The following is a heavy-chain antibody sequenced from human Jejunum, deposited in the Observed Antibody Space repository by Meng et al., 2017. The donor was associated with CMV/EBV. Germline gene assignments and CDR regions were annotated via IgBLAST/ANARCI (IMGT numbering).Heavy chain of an antibody. J-gene: IGHJ5*02. Sequence: FTFSTSGKHWGRQAPGKGLEWVAFIRFDGTNVYYGDTVKGRFTISRDNSKNTLYLQMHSLRAEDTAVYYCVKDAYKYGPGTYGWFDPWGQGTLVTVSS. CDR1: FTFSTSG. CDR3: VKDAYKYGPGTYGWFDP. D-gene: IGHD3-10*01. V-gene: IGHV3-30*02. CDR2: IRFDGTNV.